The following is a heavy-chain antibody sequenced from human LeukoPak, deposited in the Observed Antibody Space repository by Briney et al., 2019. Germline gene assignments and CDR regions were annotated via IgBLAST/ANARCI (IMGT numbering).Heavy chain of an antibody. Sequence: SETLALTCTVSGGSISGYYWSWIRQPPGKGLEWIGYIYYSGSTNYNPSLKSRVTISVDTSKNQFSLKLSSVTAADTAVYYCASAEPRGIIWYPYWGQGTLVTVSS. CDR2: IYYSGST. V-gene: IGHV4-59*12. CDR1: GGSISGYY. D-gene: IGHD6-13*01. CDR3: ASAEPRGIIWYPY. J-gene: IGHJ4*02.